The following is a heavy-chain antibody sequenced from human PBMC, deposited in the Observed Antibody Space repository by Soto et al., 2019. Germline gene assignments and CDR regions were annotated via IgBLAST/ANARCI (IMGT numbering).Heavy chain of an antibody. Sequence: GESLKISCQGSGFSFTTYWIAWVRQMPGKGLEWMGIIYPGDSDIRYSPSFRGQVSISADRSITTAYLQWSSLKASDTAIYYCARLAGSPSGMDVWGLGTTVTVS. CDR1: GFSFTTYW. J-gene: IGHJ6*02. D-gene: IGHD6-25*01. CDR2: IYPGDSDI. V-gene: IGHV5-51*01. CDR3: ARLAGSPSGMDV.